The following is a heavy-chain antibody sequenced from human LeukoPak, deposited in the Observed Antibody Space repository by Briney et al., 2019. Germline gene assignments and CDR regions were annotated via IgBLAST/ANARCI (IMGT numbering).Heavy chain of an antibody. CDR3: ARGSDIVVVPVRWNY. Sequence: GGSLRLSCAASGFTFSSYWMSWVRQAPGKGLEWVANIKQDGSEKYYVDSVKGRFTISRDNAKNSLYLQMNSLRAEDTAVYYCARGSDIVVVPVRWNYWGQGTLVTVSS. CDR2: IKQDGSEK. CDR1: GFTFSSYW. J-gene: IGHJ4*02. V-gene: IGHV3-7*01. D-gene: IGHD2-2*01.